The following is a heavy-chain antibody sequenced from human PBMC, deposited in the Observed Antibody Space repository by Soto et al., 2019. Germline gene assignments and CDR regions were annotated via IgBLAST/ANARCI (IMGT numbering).Heavy chain of an antibody. J-gene: IGHJ6*02. CDR1: RVTFSSYA. CDR2: IIPIFGTA. Sequence: SVKVSCKASRVTFSSYAIILLRPAPGQWLEWMVGIIPIFGTANYAQKFQGRVTITADESTSTAYMELSSLRSEDTAVYYCARRAYCGGDCPNYYYGMDVWGQGTTVTVS. CDR3: ARRAYCGGDCPNYYYGMDV. V-gene: IGHV1-69*13. D-gene: IGHD2-21*02.